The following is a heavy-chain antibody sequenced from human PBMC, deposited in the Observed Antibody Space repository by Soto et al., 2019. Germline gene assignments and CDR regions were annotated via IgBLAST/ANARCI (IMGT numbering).Heavy chain of an antibody. V-gene: IGHV2-5*01. J-gene: IGHJ4*02. Sequence: SGPTLVNPTQTLTVTCTFSGFSLSTSGAGVGWIRQSPGKAPEWLALISWKDEKRYNPGLKSRLTITKDTSKNKVVLTMTDLDPVDTATYFCAHRYGGNYYRWYFDSWGQGTLVTVSS. CDR2: ISWKDEK. CDR1: GFSLSTSGAG. CDR3: AHRYGGNYYRWYFDS. D-gene: IGHD1-26*01.